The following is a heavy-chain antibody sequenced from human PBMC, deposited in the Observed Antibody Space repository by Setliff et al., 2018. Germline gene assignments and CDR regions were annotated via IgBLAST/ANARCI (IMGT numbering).Heavy chain of an antibody. CDR1: GGPTIGYY. J-gene: IGHJ4*02. V-gene: IGHV4-59*08. CDR3: ARGLHSGTYWGTRPLGLDY. Sequence: SETLSLTCAVSGGPTIGYYWTWIRQAPGKGLEWIGYIHPWGGSSESTNYSPSLKSRITISLDKSKSQFSLKLTSVTVADTAVYYCARGLHSGTYWGTRPLGLDYWGQGSLVTISS. D-gene: IGHD1-26*01. CDR2: IHPWGGSSEST.